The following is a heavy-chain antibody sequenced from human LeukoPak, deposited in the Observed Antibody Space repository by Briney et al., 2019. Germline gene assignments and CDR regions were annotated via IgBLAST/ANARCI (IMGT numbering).Heavy chain of an antibody. CDR1: GFTFSSYG. Sequence: GGSRRLSCAASGFTFSSYGMHWVRQAPGKGLEWVAVISYDGSNKYYADSVKGRFTISRDNSKNTLYLQMNSLRAEDTAVYYCAKDSGYSSSWAFDYWGQGTLVTVSS. V-gene: IGHV3-30*18. CDR2: ISYDGSNK. J-gene: IGHJ4*02. D-gene: IGHD6-13*01. CDR3: AKDSGYSSSWAFDY.